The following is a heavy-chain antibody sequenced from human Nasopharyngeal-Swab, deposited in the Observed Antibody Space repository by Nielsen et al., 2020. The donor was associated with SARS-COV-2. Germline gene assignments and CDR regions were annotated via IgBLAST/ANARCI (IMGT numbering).Heavy chain of an antibody. Sequence: GEALKISWKGSGYSFTSYWIGWVRQMPGKGLEWMGIIYPGDSDTRYSPSFQGQVTISADKSISTAYLQWSSLKASDTAMYYCARLTTATPDYFDYWGQGTLVTVSS. CDR3: ARLTTATPDYFDY. D-gene: IGHD4-17*01. J-gene: IGHJ4*02. CDR1: GYSFTSYW. V-gene: IGHV5-51*01. CDR2: IYPGDSDT.